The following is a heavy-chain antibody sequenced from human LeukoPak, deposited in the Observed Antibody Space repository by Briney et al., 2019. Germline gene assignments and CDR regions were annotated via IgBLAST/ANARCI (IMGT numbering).Heavy chain of an antibody. CDR2: INPSGGST. J-gene: IGHJ5*02. D-gene: IGHD2-15*01. Sequence: ASVKVSCKASEYTFTSYYMHWVRHAPGQGLEWMGIINPSGGSTSYAQKFQGRVTMTRDTSTSTVYMELSSLRSEDTAVYCCAGAGYCSGGSCYSGNWFDPWGQGTLVTVSS. CDR1: EYTFTSYY. V-gene: IGHV1-46*01. CDR3: AGAGYCSGGSCYSGNWFDP.